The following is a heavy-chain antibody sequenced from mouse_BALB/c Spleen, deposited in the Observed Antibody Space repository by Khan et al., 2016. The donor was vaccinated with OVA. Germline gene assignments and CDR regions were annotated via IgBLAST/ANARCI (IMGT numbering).Heavy chain of an antibody. Sequence: EVELVESGGDLVRPGGSLKLSCAASGFSFSSYSMSWVRQTPDKRLEWVATISSGGDYTYYPDSVKGRFTISRDKAKNTLYLHMSSLKSEDTAIYYCASHLTGSFAYWGQGTLVTVSA. CDR1: GFSFSSYS. CDR3: ASHLTGSFAY. V-gene: IGHV5-6*01. J-gene: IGHJ3*01. CDR2: ISSGGDYT. D-gene: IGHD4-1*01.